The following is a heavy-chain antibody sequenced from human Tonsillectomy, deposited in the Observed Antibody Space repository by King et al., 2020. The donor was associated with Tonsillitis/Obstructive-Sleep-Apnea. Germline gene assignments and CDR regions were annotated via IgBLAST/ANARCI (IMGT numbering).Heavy chain of an antibody. J-gene: IGHJ3*02. D-gene: IGHD2-2*01. Sequence: VQLVESWGGLVKPGGSLRLSCAASGFPFSNAWMILVRPAPGKGLEGVGRLKSKSSGGTTDYSSPVKGRITISGDDSKNALYLQMNSLKTEDTAVYYCTSSLTTRGAFDIWGQGTMVTVSS. CDR2: LKSKSSGGTT. V-gene: IGHV3-15*01. CDR3: TSSLTTRGAFDI. CDR1: GFPFSNAW.